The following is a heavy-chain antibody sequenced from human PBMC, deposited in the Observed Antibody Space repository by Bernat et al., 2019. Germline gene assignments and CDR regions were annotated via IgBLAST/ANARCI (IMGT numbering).Heavy chain of an antibody. D-gene: IGHD3-9*01. CDR2: IYHSGST. V-gene: IGHV4-61*01. CDR3: ARGSLRYFDWLLATDAFDI. J-gene: IGHJ3*02. Sequence: QVQLQESGPGLVKPSETLSLTCTVSGGSVSSGSYYWSWIRQPPGKGLEWIGYIYHSGSTYYNPALKSRVTISVDRSKNQFSLKLSSVTAADMAVYYCARGSLRYFDWLLATDAFDIWGQGTMVTVSS. CDR1: GGSVSSGSYY.